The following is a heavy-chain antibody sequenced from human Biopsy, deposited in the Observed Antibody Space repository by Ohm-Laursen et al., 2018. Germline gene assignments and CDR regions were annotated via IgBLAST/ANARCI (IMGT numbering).Heavy chain of an antibody. V-gene: IGHV1-2*02. J-gene: IGHJ4*02. CDR1: GFSFTGYY. D-gene: IGHD6-19*01. CDR2: ISPKSGDT. CDR3: ALQSVAQMKNFDY. Sequence: SSVKVSCKSSGFSFTGYYIHWVRQAPGQGLEWMGWISPKSGDTNYAHKFQGNITMTRDTSMSTAYMEMSRLRCDDTAVYYCALQSVAQMKNFDYWGQGTLVTVSS.